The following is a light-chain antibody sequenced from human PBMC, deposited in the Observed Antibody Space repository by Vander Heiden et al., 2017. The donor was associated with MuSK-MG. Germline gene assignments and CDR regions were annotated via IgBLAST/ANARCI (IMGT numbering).Light chain of an antibody. Sequence: DIQMPPSPSSLSASVGDRVTITCRTSQSISSYLNWYQQKPGKAPKLLIDAASSWQSGVPSRFSGSGSGTDFTLTISSLQPEDFATYYCQQSYSTLTFGGGTKVEIK. CDR1: QSISSY. CDR2: AAS. J-gene: IGKJ4*01. V-gene: IGKV1-39*01. CDR3: QQSYSTLT.